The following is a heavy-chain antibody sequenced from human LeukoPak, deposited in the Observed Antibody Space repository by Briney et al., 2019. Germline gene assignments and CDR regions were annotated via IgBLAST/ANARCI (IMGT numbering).Heavy chain of an antibody. CDR3: ATDRLRYFDWLSST. CDR2: FDPEDGET. J-gene: IGHJ5*02. V-gene: IGHV1-24*01. Sequence: GASVKVSCKVSGYTLTELSMHWVRQAPGKGLEWMGGFDPEDGETIYAQKFQGRVTMTEDTSTDTAYMELSSLRSEDTAVYYCATDRLRYFDWLSSTWGQGTLVTVSS. D-gene: IGHD3-9*01. CDR1: GYTLTELS.